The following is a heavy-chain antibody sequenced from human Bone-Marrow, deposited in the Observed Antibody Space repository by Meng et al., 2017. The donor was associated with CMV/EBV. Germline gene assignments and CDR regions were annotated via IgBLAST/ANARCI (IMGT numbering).Heavy chain of an antibody. Sequence: ASVKVSCKASGYTFTSYDINWVRQATGQGLEWMGWMNPNSGNTGYAQKFQGRVTMTRDTSTSTVYMELSSLRSEDTAVYYCARGTNYFGGVDNWFDPWGQGTLVTVSS. D-gene: IGHD3-10*01. CDR1: GYTFTSYD. CDR2: MNPNSGNT. V-gene: IGHV1-8*01. J-gene: IGHJ5*02. CDR3: ARGTNYFGGVDNWFDP.